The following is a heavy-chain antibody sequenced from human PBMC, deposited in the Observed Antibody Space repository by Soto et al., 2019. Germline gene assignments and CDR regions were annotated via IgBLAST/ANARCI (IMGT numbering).Heavy chain of an antibody. V-gene: IGHV1-18*01. CDR1: GYTFTSYG. J-gene: IGHJ2*01. CDR3: ARQPRHFNGDLIGYSAL. Sequence: ASVKVSCKTSGYTFTSYGISWVRQAPGQGLEWMACINTYNGNTYYAQSLQGRVTVTTDTSTSTVYMELRSLRSDDTAVYYCARQPRHFNGDLIGYSALGGRGTWVPVSS. CDR2: INTYNGNT. D-gene: IGHD2-8*01.